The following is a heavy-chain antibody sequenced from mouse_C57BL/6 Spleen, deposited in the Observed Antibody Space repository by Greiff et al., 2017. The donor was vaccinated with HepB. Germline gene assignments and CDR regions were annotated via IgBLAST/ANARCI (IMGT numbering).Heavy chain of an antibody. CDR1: GYAFSSSW. D-gene: IGHD1-1*02. Sequence: QVQLQQSGPELVKPGASVKISCKASGYAFSSSWMNWVKQRPGKGLEWIGRIYPGDGDTNYNGKFKGKATLTADKSSSTAYMQLRSLTSEDSAVYFCARGVGTLYFDYWGQGTTLTVSS. CDR3: ARGVGTLYFDY. CDR2: IYPGDGDT. V-gene: IGHV1-82*01. J-gene: IGHJ2*01.